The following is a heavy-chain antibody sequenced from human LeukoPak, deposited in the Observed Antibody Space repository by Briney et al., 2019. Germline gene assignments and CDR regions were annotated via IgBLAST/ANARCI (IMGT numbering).Heavy chain of an antibody. D-gene: IGHD3-22*01. J-gene: IGHJ4*02. CDR2: IYSGGGT. Sequence: GGSLRLSCAASGFTVSSTYMSWVRQAPGKGLEWVSVIYSGGGTFYSDSVKGRFTISRDYSKNTLYPQMNSLRTEDTAVYFCAKDSNGPAFWGQGTLVTVSS. CDR1: GFTVSSTY. V-gene: IGHV3-53*01. CDR3: AKDSNGPAF.